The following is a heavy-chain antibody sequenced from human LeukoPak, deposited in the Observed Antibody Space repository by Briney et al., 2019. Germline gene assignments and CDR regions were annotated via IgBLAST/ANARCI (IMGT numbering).Heavy chain of an antibody. J-gene: IGHJ6*04. CDR1: GFIFNTYT. V-gene: IGHV3-21*01. Sequence: GGSLRLSCAASGFIFNTYTMNWVRQAPGKGLEWISSISGSGHNIYYADSVKGRFTISRDNAKNSLYLQMNSLRAEDTAVYYCAELGITMIGGVWGKGTTVTISS. CDR3: AELGITMIGGV. D-gene: IGHD3-10*02. CDR2: ISGSGHNI.